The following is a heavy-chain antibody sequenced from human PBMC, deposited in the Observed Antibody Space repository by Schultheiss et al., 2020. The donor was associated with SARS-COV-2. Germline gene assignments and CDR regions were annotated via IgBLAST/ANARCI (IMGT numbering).Heavy chain of an antibody. V-gene: IGHV2-5*02. CDR3: AHRRIQLWSVGVLFDP. CDR2: IYWDDDK. Sequence: SGPTLVKPTQTLTLTCTFSGFSLSTSGVGVGWIRQPPGKALEWLALIYWDDDKRYSPSLKSRLTITKDTPKNQVVLTMTNMDPVDTATYYCAHRRIQLWSVGVLFDPWGQGTLVTVSS. D-gene: IGHD5-18*01. CDR1: GFSLSTSGVG. J-gene: IGHJ5*02.